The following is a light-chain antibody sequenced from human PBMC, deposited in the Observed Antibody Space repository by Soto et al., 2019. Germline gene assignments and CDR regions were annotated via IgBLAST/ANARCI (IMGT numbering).Light chain of an antibody. V-gene: IGKV3-15*01. CDR1: QSVGSN. Sequence: IVMTQSPATLSVSPGERATLSCKASQSVGSNLAWYHQKPGQGPRLLIYGAYTPAPGIPARSSGSGSGTAFTLAISSLQSEDFAIYFCQQYNNWPQDRTFGKGTKVEIK. CDR3: QQYNNWPQDRT. CDR2: GAY. J-gene: IGKJ1*01.